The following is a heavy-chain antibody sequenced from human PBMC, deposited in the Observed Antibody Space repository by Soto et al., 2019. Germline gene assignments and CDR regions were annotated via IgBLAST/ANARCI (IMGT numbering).Heavy chain of an antibody. J-gene: IGHJ6*02. CDR2: INHSGST. V-gene: IGHV4-34*01. D-gene: IGHD4-4*01. CDR3: ARGYLTTVTTYYYYGMDV. CDR1: GGSFSGYY. Sequence: SETLSLTCAVYGGSFSGYYLSWIRQPPGKGLEWIGEINHSGSTNYNPSLKSRVTISVDTSKNQFSLKLSSVTAADTAVYYCARGYLTTVTTYYYYGMDVWGQGTTVTVSS.